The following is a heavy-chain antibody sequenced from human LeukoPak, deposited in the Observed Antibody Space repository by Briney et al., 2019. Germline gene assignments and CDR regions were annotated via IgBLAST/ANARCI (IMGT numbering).Heavy chain of an antibody. CDR1: GFTFSSYA. D-gene: IGHD5-24*01. V-gene: IGHV3-23*01. CDR2: ISGSGGST. Sequence: PGEPLRLSCAASGFTFSSYAMSWVRQAPGKGLEWVSAISGSGGSTYYADSVKGRFTISRDNSKNTLYLQMNSLRAEDTAVYYCARADVEMATIVYAFDIWGQGTMVTVSS. J-gene: IGHJ3*02. CDR3: ARADVEMATIVYAFDI.